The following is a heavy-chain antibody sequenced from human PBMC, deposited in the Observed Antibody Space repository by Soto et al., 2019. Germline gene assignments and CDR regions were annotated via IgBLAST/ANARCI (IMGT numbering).Heavy chain of an antibody. J-gene: IGHJ6*02. Sequence: GGSLRLSCAASGFTFSSYSMNWVRQAPGKGLEWVSSISSSSSYIYYADSVKGRFTISRDNAKNSLYLQMNGLRAEDTAVYYCAKGKPLAAAVVPLKNYYYGMDVWGQGTTVTVPS. D-gene: IGHD6-13*01. CDR3: AKGKPLAAAVVPLKNYYYGMDV. V-gene: IGHV3-21*04. CDR1: GFTFSSYS. CDR2: ISSSSSYI.